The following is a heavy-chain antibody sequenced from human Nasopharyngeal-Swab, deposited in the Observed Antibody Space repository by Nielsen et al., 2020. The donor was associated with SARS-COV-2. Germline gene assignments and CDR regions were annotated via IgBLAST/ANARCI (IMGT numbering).Heavy chain of an antibody. CDR2: IVVGSGNT. CDR3: AADENGDYRHYYYCPDCYYYGMDV. V-gene: IGHV1-58*01. CDR1: GFTFTSSA. J-gene: IGHJ6*02. D-gene: IGHD4-17*01. Sequence: LVKVSCKASGFTFTSSAVQWVRQARGQRLEWIGWIVVGSGNTNYAQKFQERVTITRDMSTSTAYMELSSLRSEDTAVYYCAADENGDYRHYYYCPDCYYYGMDVWGQGTTVTVSS.